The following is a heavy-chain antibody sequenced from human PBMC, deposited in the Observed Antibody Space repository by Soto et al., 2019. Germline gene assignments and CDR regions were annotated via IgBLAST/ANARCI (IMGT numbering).Heavy chain of an antibody. CDR3: ASGPYCSSTSCSNYGSGSYLAY. J-gene: IGHJ4*02. V-gene: IGHV4-31*03. Sequence: PSETLSLTCTVSGGSISSGGYYWSWIRQHPGKGLEWIGYIYYSGSTYYNPSLKSRVTISVDTSKNQFSLKLSSVTAADTAVYYCASGPYCSSTSCSNYGSGSYLAYWGQRTLVTVSS. D-gene: IGHD2-2*01. CDR2: IYYSGST. CDR1: GGSISSGGYY.